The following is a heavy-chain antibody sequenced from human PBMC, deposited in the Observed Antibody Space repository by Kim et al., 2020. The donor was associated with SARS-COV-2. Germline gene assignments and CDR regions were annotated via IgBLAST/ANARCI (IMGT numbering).Heavy chain of an antibody. CDR1: GFTFSSYG. CDR3: AKDLGANYVWGSYLPDEGWFDP. D-gene: IGHD3-16*02. V-gene: IGHV3-30*18. Sequence: GGSLRLSCAASGFTFSSYGMHWVRQAPGKGLEWVAVISYDGSNKYYADSVKGRFTISRDNSKNTLYLQMNSLRAEDTAVYYCAKDLGANYVWGSYLPDEGWFDPWGQGTLVTVSS. CDR2: ISYDGSNK. J-gene: IGHJ5*02.